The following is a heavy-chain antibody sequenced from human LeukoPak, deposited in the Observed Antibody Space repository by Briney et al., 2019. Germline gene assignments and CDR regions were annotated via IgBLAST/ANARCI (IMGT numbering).Heavy chain of an antibody. CDR3: AKGLGYCSGGSCPLSYGDLGLFDY. V-gene: IGHV3-48*03. D-gene: IGHD2-15*01. Sequence: QPGGSLRLSCAASGFSFRNYDMNWVRQAPGKGLEWISYISSSGSNSYHAESVKGRFTISRDNAKNTLFLQMNSLRAEDTAVYYCAKGLGYCSGGSCPLSYGDLGLFDYWGQGTLVTVSS. CDR1: GFSFRNYD. J-gene: IGHJ4*02. CDR2: ISSSGSNS.